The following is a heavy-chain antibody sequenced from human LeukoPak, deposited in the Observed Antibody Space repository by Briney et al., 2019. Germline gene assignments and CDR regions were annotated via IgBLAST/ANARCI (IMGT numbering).Heavy chain of an antibody. D-gene: IGHD2-2*01. CDR2: INPSGGST. V-gene: IGHV1-46*01. CDR1: GYTFTGPY. J-gene: IGHJ4*02. Sequence: ASVKVSCKASGYTFTGPYIHWMRQAPGQGLEWMGIINPSGGSTSYAQKFQGRVTMTTDTSTSTAYMELRSLRSDDTAVYYCARHLGCSSTSCPKGYWGQGTLVTVSS. CDR3: ARHLGCSSTSCPKGY.